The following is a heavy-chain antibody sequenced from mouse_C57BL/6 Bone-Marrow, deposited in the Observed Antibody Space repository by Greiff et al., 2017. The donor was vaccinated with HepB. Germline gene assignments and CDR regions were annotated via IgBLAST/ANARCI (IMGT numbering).Heavy chain of an antibody. J-gene: IGHJ3*01. D-gene: IGHD2-1*01. V-gene: IGHV5-6*02. CDR3: ARHHGNPSFAY. Sequence: EGRRGEEGGEEGKKGGEWKREGEEEGGDLRSEGRAGGGQTPDKRRGWVASMSGGGSYTYYPDSVKGRFTISRDNAKNTLYLQMSSLKSEDTAMYYCARHHGNPSFAYWGQGTLVTVSA. CDR2: MSGGGSYT. CDR1: GGDLRSEG.